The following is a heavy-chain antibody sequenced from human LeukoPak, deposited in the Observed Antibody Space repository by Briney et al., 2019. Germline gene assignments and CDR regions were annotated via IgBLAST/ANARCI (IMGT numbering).Heavy chain of an antibody. V-gene: IGHV3-23*01. J-gene: IGHJ4*02. CDR1: GFTFSSYA. D-gene: IGHD3-10*01. CDR2: ISGSGGST. Sequence: GGSLRLSCAASGFTFSSYAMSWVRQAPGKGLEWVSAISGSGGSTYYADSVKGRFTISRDNSNNTLYLQMNSLRAEDTAVYSCAREHYFGSGSYYNDHYWGQGTLVTVSS. CDR3: AREHYFGSGSYYNDHY.